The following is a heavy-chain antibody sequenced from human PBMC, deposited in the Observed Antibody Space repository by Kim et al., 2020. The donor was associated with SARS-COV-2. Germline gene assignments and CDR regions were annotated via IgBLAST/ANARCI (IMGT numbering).Heavy chain of an antibody. CDR1: GGSISSSSYY. CDR3: ARHIPPGTYDYGSGSYYKEHNWFYP. CDR2: IYYSGST. D-gene: IGHD3-10*01. J-gene: IGHJ5*02. Sequence: SETLSLTCTVSGGSISSSSYYWGWIRQPPGKGLEWIGSIYYSGSTYYNPSLKSRVTISVDTSKNQFSLKLSSVTAADTAVYYCARHIPPGTYDYGSGSYYKEHNWFYPWGQRTLVTVSS. V-gene: IGHV4-39*01.